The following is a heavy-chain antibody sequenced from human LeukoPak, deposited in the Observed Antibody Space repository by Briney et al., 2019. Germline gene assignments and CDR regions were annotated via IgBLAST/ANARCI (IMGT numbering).Heavy chain of an antibody. J-gene: IGHJ4*02. CDR2: IRYDGSNK. D-gene: IGHD5-12*01. V-gene: IGHV3-30*02. Sequence: PGGSLRLSCAASGFTFSSYVMHWVRQAPGKGLEGVGFIRYDGSNKYYADSVKGRFTISRDNSKNTLYLQMNSLRAEDTAVYYCAKDGYDGGYFDYWGQGTLVTVSS. CDR3: AKDGYDGGYFDY. CDR1: GFTFSSYV.